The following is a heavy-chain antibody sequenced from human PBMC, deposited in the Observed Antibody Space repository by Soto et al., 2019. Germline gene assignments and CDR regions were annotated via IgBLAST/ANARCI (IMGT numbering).Heavy chain of an antibody. D-gene: IGHD3-22*01. CDR2: INPNSGGT. CDR3: ARDFIDYYDSSGFDY. J-gene: IGHJ4*02. Sequence: GASVKVSCKASGYTFTGYYMHWVRQAPGQGLEWMGRINPNSGGTNYAQKFQGWVTMTRDTSISTAYMELSRLRSDDTAVYYCARDFIDYYDSSGFDYWGQGTLVNVSS. CDR1: GYTFTGYY. V-gene: IGHV1-2*04.